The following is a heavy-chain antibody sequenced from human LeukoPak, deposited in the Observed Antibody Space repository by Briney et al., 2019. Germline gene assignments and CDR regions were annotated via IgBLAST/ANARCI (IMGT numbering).Heavy chain of an antibody. J-gene: IGHJ4*02. V-gene: IGHV1-69*01. CDR2: IIPIFGTA. D-gene: IGHD3-3*01. CDR1: GGTFSSYA. Sequence: SVKVSCKASGGTFSSYAISWVRQAPGQGLEWMGGIIPIFGTANYAQKFQGRVTITADESTSTAYMELSSLRSEDTAVYYCARAYDFWSGFYFIEFDYWGQGTLVTVSS. CDR3: ARAYDFWSGFYFIEFDY.